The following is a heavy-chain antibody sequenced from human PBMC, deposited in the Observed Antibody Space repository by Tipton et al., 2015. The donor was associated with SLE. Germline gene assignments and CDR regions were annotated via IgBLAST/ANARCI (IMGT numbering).Heavy chain of an antibody. D-gene: IGHD6-19*01. CDR3: ARDCIAVACYYYYYGMDV. Sequence: SLRLSCVASGFIFKNYGLHWVRQAPGKGLEWVTYIWYDGSNQYSADSVKGRFTISRDNAKNSLYLQMNSLRAEDTAVYYCARDCIAVACYYYYYGMDVWGQGTTVTVSS. V-gene: IGHV3-33*01. CDR2: IWYDGSNQ. J-gene: IGHJ6*02. CDR1: GFIFKNYG.